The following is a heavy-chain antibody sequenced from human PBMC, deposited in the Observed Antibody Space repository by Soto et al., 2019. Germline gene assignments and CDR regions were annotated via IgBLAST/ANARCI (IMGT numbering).Heavy chain of an antibody. V-gene: IGHV3-23*01. Sequence: GGSLRLSCAASGFTFSSYAMSWVRQAPGKGLEWVSAISGSGGSTYYADSVKGRFTISRDNSKNTLYLQMNSLRAEDTAVYYCAKGKVPAAIALDWFDLWGQGTLVTVSS. J-gene: IGHJ5*02. CDR3: AKGKVPAAIALDWFDL. CDR1: GFTFSSYA. CDR2: ISGSGGST. D-gene: IGHD2-2*02.